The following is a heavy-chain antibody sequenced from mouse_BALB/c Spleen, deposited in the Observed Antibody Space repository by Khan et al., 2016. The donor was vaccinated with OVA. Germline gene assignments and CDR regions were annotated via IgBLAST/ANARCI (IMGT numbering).Heavy chain of an antibody. D-gene: IGHD1-1*01. V-gene: IGHV1-69*02. J-gene: IGHJ3*01. CDR3: TRSLFYGSSTWFAY. CDR1: GYPFTSYW. Sequence: QVQLQQSGAELVKPGTSVKLSCKASGYPFTSYWMHWVKQRPGQGLEWIGEIDPSDTYTNYNQKFKGKATLTVDKSSSTTYMQLSSLTSEDSAVYYCTRSLFYGSSTWFAYWGQGTLVTVST. CDR2: IDPSDTYT.